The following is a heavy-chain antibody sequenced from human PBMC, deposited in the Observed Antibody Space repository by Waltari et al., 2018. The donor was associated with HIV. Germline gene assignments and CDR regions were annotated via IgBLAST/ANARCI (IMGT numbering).Heavy chain of an antibody. D-gene: IGHD3-16*02. J-gene: IGHJ4*02. CDR1: GFTVSPYN. CDR3: AGGGYDYAWGTYRPFDY. V-gene: IGHV3-21*03. CDR2: ISSVGSYI. Sequence: EVQLVESGGGLVKPGGSLRLSCAAAGFTVSPYNMTWVRQAPGKGLEWVSSISSVGSYIYYPDSFKGRFTISRDNAKNSLYLQMNSLRAEDTAVYYCAGGGYDYAWGTYRPFDYWGQGTLVTVSS.